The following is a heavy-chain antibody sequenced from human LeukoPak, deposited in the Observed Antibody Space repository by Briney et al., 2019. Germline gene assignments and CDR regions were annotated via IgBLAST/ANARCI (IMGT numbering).Heavy chain of an antibody. CDR2: ISWDGSST. CDR3: ARAPYYYMDV. Sequence: GGSLRLSCAASGFTFDDYTMHWVRQAPGKGLEWVSLISWDGSSTSYADSVKGRFTISRDNAKNTLYLQMNSLRAEDTAVYYCARAPYYYMDVWGKGTTVTISS. J-gene: IGHJ6*03. V-gene: IGHV3-43*01. CDR1: GFTFDDYT.